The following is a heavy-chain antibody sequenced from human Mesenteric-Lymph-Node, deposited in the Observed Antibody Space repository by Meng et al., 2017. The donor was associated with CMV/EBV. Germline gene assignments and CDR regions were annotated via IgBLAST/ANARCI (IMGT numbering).Heavy chain of an antibody. CDR2: ISGSGGST. D-gene: IGHD6-13*01. Sequence: ASGFTCSSYAMSWVRQAPGKGLEWVSTISGSGGSTYNADSVKGRFTISRDNSKNTVYLQMNSLGAEDTALYYCAKDKRSTSWYACDCWGQGTLVTVSS. CDR3: AKDKRSTSWYACDC. CDR1: GFTCSSYA. J-gene: IGHJ4*02. V-gene: IGHV3-23*01.